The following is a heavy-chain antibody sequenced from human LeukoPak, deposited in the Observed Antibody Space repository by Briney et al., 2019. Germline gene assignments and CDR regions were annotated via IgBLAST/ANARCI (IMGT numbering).Heavy chain of an antibody. D-gene: IGHD3-9*01. V-gene: IGHV1-8*01. CDR2: MNPNSGNT. CDR1: GYTLTSYD. J-gene: IGHJ6*02. Sequence: ASVKVSCKASGYTLTSYDINWVRQATGQGLEWMGWMNPNSGNTGYAQKFQGRVTMTRNTSISTAYMELSSLRSEDTAVYYCAREWFDPYYDILTGYPQGYYYGMDVWGQGTTVTVSS. CDR3: AREWFDPYYDILTGYPQGYYYGMDV.